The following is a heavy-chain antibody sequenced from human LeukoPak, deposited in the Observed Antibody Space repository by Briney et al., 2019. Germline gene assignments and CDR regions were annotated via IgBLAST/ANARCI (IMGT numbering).Heavy chain of an antibody. J-gene: IGHJ4*02. CDR2: IYSGGST. D-gene: IGHD3-16*02. V-gene: IGHV3-66*01. CDR1: GFTFSNAW. CDR3: ARDWGLRLGELSSYYFDY. Sequence: QSGGSLRLSCAASGFTFSNAWMSWVRQAPGRGLEWVSVIYSGGSTYYADSVKGRFSISRDNSKNTLYLQMNSLRAEDTAVYYCARDWGLRLGELSSYYFDYWGQGTLVTVSS.